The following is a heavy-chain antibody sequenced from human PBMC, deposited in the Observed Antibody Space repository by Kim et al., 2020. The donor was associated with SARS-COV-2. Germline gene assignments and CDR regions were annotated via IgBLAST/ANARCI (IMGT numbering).Heavy chain of an antibody. V-gene: IGHV3-23*01. CDR1: GFTFSSYA. Sequence: GGSLRLSCAASGFTFSSYAMSWVRQAPGKGLEWVSAISGSGGSTYYADSVKGRFTISRDNSKNTLYLQMNSLRAEDTAVYYCAKDGITIFGVVIPSGGYYGMDVWGQGTTVTVSS. CDR2: ISGSGGST. D-gene: IGHD3-3*01. CDR3: AKDGITIFGVVIPSGGYYGMDV. J-gene: IGHJ6*02.